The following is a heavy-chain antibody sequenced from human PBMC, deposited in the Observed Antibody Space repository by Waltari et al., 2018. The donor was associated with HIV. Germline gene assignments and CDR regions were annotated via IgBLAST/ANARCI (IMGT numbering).Heavy chain of an antibody. J-gene: IGHJ4*02. V-gene: IGHV4-34*02. CDR3: ARLEALLPGVVIVRDV. CDR1: GCSLRGFI. Sequence: VQLEQWGNGLLKPSETLSLTCAVYGCSLRGFIWSCFRQPPGRGRGRIGEIVHDGPTNYNPALRNRATVSITVSKNQSSLKLNSRTAADTGVYYCARLEALLPGVVIVRDVWGQGTLVTVSS. D-gene: IGHD3-3*01. CDR2: IVHDGPT.